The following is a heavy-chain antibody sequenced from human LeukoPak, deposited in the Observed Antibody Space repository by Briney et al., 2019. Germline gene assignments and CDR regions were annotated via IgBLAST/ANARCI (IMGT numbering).Heavy chain of an antibody. J-gene: IGHJ4*02. V-gene: IGHV1-18*04. D-gene: IGHD3-10*01. Sequence: GASVKVSCKASGYTLTSYGISWVRQAPGQGLEWMGWISAYNGNTNYAQKLQGRVTMTTDTSTSTAYMELRSLRSDDTAVYYCARELLWFGESNFDYWGQGTLVTVSS. CDR1: GYTLTSYG. CDR3: ARELLWFGESNFDY. CDR2: ISAYNGNT.